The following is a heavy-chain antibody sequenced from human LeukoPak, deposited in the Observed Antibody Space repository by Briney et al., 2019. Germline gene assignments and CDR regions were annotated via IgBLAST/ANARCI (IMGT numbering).Heavy chain of an antibody. Sequence: SETLSLTCTVSGGSISSYYWSWIRQPPGKGLEWSGYIYNSGSTNYNPSLKSRVTISVDTSKNQFSLKLSSVTAPDTAVYYCARHLGTLGYCSGGSCYLVAWFDPWGQGTLVTVSS. D-gene: IGHD2-15*01. CDR2: IYNSGST. CDR3: ARHLGTLGYCSGGSCYLVAWFDP. J-gene: IGHJ5*02. V-gene: IGHV4-59*08. CDR1: GGSISSYY.